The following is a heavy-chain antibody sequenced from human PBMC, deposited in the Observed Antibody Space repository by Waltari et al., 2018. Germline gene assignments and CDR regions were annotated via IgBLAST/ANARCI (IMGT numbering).Heavy chain of an antibody. Sequence: QVQLQESGPGLVKPSETLSLTCTVSGGSISSYYWSWIRQPPGKGLEWIGYIYYSGSTNYNPSLKSRVTISVDTSKNQFSLKLSSVTAADTAVYYCARDGYSSSSSWFDPWGQGTLVTVSS. V-gene: IGHV4-59*01. CDR1: GGSISSYY. CDR3: ARDGYSSSSSWFDP. D-gene: IGHD6-6*01. J-gene: IGHJ5*02. CDR2: IYYSGST.